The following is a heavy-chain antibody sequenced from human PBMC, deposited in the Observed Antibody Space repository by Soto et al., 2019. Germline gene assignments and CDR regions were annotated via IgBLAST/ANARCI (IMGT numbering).Heavy chain of an antibody. D-gene: IGHD3-16*02. CDR3: ARQELTRLGELSLFDY. CDR1: GGSISSSSYC. J-gene: IGHJ4*02. V-gene: IGHV4-39*01. CDR2: IYYSGST. Sequence: SETLSLTCTVSGGSISSSSYCWGWIRKPPGKGLEWIGSIYYSGSTYYNPSLKSRVTISVDTSKNQFSLKLSSVTAADTAVYYCARQELTRLGELSLFDYWGQGTLVTVSS.